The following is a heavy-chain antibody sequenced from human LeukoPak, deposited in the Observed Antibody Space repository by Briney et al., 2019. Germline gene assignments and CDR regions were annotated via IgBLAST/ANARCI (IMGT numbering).Heavy chain of an antibody. CDR1: GFTFSSYA. CDR2: ISGGGGST. CDR3: AGKDILENDAFDI. Sequence: GGSLRLSCAASGFTFSSYAMSWVRQSPGKGLEWVSGISGGGGSTYYGDSVKGRFTISRDNAKNSLYLQMNSLRAEDTAVYYCAGKDILENDAFDIWGQGTMVTVSS. D-gene: IGHD3-9*01. V-gene: IGHV3-23*01. J-gene: IGHJ3*02.